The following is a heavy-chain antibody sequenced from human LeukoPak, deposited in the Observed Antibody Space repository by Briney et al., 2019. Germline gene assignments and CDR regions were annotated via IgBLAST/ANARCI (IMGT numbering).Heavy chain of an antibody. V-gene: IGHV3-23*01. J-gene: IGHJ4*02. D-gene: IGHD4-23*01. CDR3: AKNPGGNSVLGFDY. Sequence: PGGSLRLSCAASGFTLSAYAIIWVRQAPGKGLEWVSGISGSGGSTHYSDSVKGRFTISRDNSKNTLYLQMNSLRAEDTAVYYCAKNPGGNSVLGFDYWGQGTLVTVSS. CDR2: ISGSGGST. CDR1: GFTLSAYA.